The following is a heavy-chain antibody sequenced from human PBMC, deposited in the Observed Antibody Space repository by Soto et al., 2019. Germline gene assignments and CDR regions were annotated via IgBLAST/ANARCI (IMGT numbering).Heavy chain of an antibody. J-gene: IGHJ3*01. Sequence: GGSLRLSCAASGFTFSSYSMNWVRQAPGKGLEWVSYISSSSSTIYYADSVKGRFTISRDNAKNTLCLQMHSLRAEDTALYFCVRDRGYPDSFDVWGRGTMVTVSS. CDR1: GFTFSSYS. V-gene: IGHV3-48*04. CDR2: ISSSSSTI. CDR3: VRDRGYPDSFDV. D-gene: IGHD1-1*01.